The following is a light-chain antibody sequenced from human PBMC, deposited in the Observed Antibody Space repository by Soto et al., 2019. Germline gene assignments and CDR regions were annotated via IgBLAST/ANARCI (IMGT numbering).Light chain of an antibody. CDR3: SSYTRSSTLV. J-gene: IGLJ2*01. CDR1: SSDVGGDNY. Sequence: QSALTQPASVSGSPGQSITISCTGNSSDVGGDNYVYWYQQHPGKAPKLMIYDVSNRPSGVSNRFSGSKSGNTASLTISGLQAEDEADYYCSSYTRSSTLVFGGGTKVTVL. CDR2: DVS. V-gene: IGLV2-14*01.